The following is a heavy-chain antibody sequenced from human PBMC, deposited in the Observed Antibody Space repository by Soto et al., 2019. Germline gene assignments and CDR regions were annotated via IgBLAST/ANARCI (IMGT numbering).Heavy chain of an antibody. J-gene: IGHJ6*02. D-gene: IGHD3-3*01. CDR3: ARDLGYTYYDFWEPYYYYGMDV. V-gene: IGHV1-69*06. Sequence: SVKVSCKASGGTFSSHAISWVRQAPGQGLEWMGGIIPIFGTANYAQKFQGRVTITADKSTSTAYMELSSLRSEDTAVYYCARDLGYTYYDFWEPYYYYGMDVWGQGTTVTVSS. CDR1: GGTFSSHA. CDR2: IIPIFGTA.